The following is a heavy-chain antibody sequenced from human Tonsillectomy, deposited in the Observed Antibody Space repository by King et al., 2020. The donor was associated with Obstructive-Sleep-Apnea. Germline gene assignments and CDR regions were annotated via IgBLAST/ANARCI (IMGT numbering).Heavy chain of an antibody. Sequence: QLQESGPGLVKPSGTLSLTCVVSGGSINSSNWWIWVRQPPGKGLEWIGEIHHSGSTNYHPSLKSRVTISVDKSKNQFSLKLSSVTAADTAMYYCARFRWNYGSGSEIDYWGQGTLVTVSS. V-gene: IGHV4-4*02. CDR2: IHHSGST. CDR1: GGSINSSNW. CDR3: ARFRWNYGSGSEIDY. D-gene: IGHD3-10*01. J-gene: IGHJ4*02.